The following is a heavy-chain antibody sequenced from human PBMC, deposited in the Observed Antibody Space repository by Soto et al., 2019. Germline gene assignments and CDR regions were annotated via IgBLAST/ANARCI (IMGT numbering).Heavy chain of an antibody. CDR3: ARNTNDYGVSYYFDY. Sequence: SETLSLTCAVSGGSISSGGYSWRWIRQPPGKCLEWIGYIYHIGSTYYNPSLKSRVTISVDRSKNQFSLKLSSVTAADTALYYCARNTNDYGVSYYFDYWGQGTLVTVSS. V-gene: IGHV4-30-2*01. D-gene: IGHD4-17*01. CDR1: GGSISSGGYS. J-gene: IGHJ4*02. CDR2: IYHIGST.